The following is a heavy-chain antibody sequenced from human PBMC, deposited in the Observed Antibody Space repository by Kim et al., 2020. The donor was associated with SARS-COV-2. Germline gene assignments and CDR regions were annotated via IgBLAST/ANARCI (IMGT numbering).Heavy chain of an antibody. CDR3: ASSSTPTYYYYMDV. Sequence: SQKFQGRVTITRETSASTAYMELSSLRSEDTAVYYCASSSTPTYYYYMDVWGKGTTVTVSS. D-gene: IGHD2-2*01. J-gene: IGHJ6*03. V-gene: IGHV1-3*01.